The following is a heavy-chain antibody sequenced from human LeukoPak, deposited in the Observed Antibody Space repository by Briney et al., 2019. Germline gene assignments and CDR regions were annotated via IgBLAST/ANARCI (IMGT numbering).Heavy chain of an antibody. V-gene: IGHV3-7*01. D-gene: IGHD3-22*01. CDR3: ARDKSESRGWDFDY. J-gene: IGHJ4*02. CDR1: GFTFRNYL. Sequence: GGSLRLSWAASGFTFRNYLMNWVRQAPGRGLEWVATIKQDGSEKYYVESVRGRFTISRDNAEHSVYLQMNSLRAEDTAVYYCARDKSESRGWDFDYWGQGSLVTVSS. CDR2: IKQDGSEK.